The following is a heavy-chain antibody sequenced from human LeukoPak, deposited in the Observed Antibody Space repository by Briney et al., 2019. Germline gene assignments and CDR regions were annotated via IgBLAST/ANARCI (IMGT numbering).Heavy chain of an antibody. V-gene: IGHV3-66*01. D-gene: IGHD6-6*01. CDR1: GLTVSSNY. CDR3: ARDAIGDSSSSDY. CDR2: IYSGGST. J-gene: IGHJ4*02. Sequence: PGGCLRLSCAASGLTVSSNYMSWVRQAPGKGLEWVSVIYSGGSTYYADSVKGRFTISRDNSKNTLYLQMNSLRAEDTAVYYCARDAIGDSSSSDYWGQGTLVTVSS.